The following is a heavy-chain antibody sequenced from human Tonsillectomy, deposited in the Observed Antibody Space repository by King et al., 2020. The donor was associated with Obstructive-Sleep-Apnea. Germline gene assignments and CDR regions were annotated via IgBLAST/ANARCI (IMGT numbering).Heavy chain of an antibody. CDR2: IYHSGST. CDR1: GYSISSGYY. Sequence: QLQESGPGLVKPSETLSLTCTVSGYSISSGYYWGWIRQPPGKGLEWIGSIYHSGSTYYNPSLKSRVTISVDTSKNQFSLKLISVTDADTAVYYCSRIKGDFDHWGQGTLVTVSS. J-gene: IGHJ4*02. CDR3: SRIKGDFDH. V-gene: IGHV4-38-2*02.